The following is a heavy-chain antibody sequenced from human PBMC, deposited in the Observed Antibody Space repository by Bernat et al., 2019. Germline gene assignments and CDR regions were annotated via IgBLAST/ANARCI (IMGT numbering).Heavy chain of an antibody. CDR2: INHSGST. D-gene: IGHD2-2*01. CDR3: ARGRGGYCSSNSCYARYYYYYMDV. J-gene: IGHJ6*03. CDR1: GGSFSGYY. V-gene: IGHV4-34*01. Sequence: QVQLQQWGAGLLKPSETLSLTCAVYGGSFSGYYWSWIRQPPGKGLEWIGEINHSGSTNYNPSLKSRVTISVDTSKNQFSLKLSSVTAADTAVYYCARGRGGYCSSNSCYARYYYYYMDVWGKGTTVTVSS.